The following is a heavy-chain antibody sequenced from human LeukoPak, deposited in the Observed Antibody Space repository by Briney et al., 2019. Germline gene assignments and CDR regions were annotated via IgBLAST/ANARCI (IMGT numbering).Heavy chain of an antibody. Sequence: AGGSLRLSCTASGFTFSSYGMHWVRQAPGKGLEWEAVISYDGSNKYYADSVKGRFTISRDNSKNTLYLQMNSLRAEDTAVYYCALGAHGGASYNPFDYWGQGTLVTVSS. CDR1: GFTFSSYG. CDR3: ALGAHGGASYNPFDY. V-gene: IGHV3-30*03. J-gene: IGHJ4*02. D-gene: IGHD1-26*01. CDR2: ISYDGSNK.